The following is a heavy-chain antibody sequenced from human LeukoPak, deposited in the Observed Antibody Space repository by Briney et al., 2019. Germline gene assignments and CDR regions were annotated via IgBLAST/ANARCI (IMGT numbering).Heavy chain of an antibody. V-gene: IGHV4-59*08. CDR2: FAYSGTT. J-gene: IGHJ3*02. Sequence: PSETLSLTCKVSDGSISSHYWSWIRQPPGKGLGWIGHFAYSGTTSYNASLKSRVTISVDTSKNQFSLKLTSVTAADTAVYYCARPLSSGWYGVYDTWGQRDNGHRLF. CDR1: DGSISSHY. CDR3: ARPLSSGWYGVYDT. D-gene: IGHD6-19*01.